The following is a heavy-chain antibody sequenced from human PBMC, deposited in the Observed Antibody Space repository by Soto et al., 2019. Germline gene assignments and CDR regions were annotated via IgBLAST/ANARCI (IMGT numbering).Heavy chain of an antibody. CDR2: IYYSGST. J-gene: IGHJ3*02. CDR1: GGSVSSGDYY. V-gene: IGHV4-30-4*01. Sequence: SETLSLTCTVSGGSVSSGDYYWSWIRQPPGKGLEWIGYIYYSGSTYYNPSLKSRVTISVDTSKNQFSLRLSSVTAADTAVYYCARYGYNAFDIWGQGTMVTVSS. D-gene: IGHD5-18*01. CDR3: ARYGYNAFDI.